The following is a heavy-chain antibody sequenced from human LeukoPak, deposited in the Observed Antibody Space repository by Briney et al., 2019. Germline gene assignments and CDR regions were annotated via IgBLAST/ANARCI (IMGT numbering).Heavy chain of an antibody. D-gene: IGHD1-7*01. Sequence: GGPLRLSCAASGFTFSSYAISWVRQAPGKGLEWVSVIGGSGGSTYYADSVKGRFTISRDNSKNTLYLQMSSLRAEDTAVYYCAKKKRELRGFDYWGQGTLVTVPS. V-gene: IGHV3-23*01. CDR2: IGGSGGST. CDR3: AKKKRELRGFDY. J-gene: IGHJ4*02. CDR1: GFTFSSYA.